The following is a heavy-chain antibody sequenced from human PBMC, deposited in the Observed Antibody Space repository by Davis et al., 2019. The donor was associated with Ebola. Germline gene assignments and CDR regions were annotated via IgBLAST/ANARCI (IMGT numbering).Heavy chain of an antibody. D-gene: IGHD3-10*01. CDR1: GFTFSSYA. Sequence: GESLKIPCAASGFTFSSYAMHWVRQAPGKGLEWVAVISYDGSNKYYADSVKGRFTLSRDNADNTLYLQMNSLSAEDTAVYYCTRDFDAGSGVWGRGTLVTVSS. J-gene: IGHJ2*01. CDR2: ISYDGSNK. CDR3: TRDFDAGSGV. V-gene: IGHV3-30-3*01.